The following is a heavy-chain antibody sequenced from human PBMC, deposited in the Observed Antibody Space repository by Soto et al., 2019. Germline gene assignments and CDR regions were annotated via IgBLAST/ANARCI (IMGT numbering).Heavy chain of an antibody. D-gene: IGHD4-17*01. V-gene: IGHV3-73*01. CDR1: GFTFRGSA. CDR3: TRGYGDYVRDY. CDR2: IRSKSNSYAT. J-gene: IGHJ4*02. Sequence: EVQLVESGGGLVQPGGSLKLSCAVSGFTFRGSAMHWLRQASGIGLEWVGRIRSKSNSYATAYAASVKGRFTISRDDSKNTANMQMNSLKTEDTAVYYCTRGYGDYVRDYWGQGTLVTVSS.